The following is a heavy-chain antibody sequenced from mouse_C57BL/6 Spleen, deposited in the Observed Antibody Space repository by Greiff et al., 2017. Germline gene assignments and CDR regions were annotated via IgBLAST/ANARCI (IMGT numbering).Heavy chain of an antibody. Sequence: QVQLQQPGAELVMPGASVKLSCKASGYTFTSYWMQWVKQRPGPGLEWIGELDPSDSYTNYNQKFIGKATLTVDTSSSTAYMQLSSLTSKDSAVYYCAGGSSPAWFAYWGQGTLVSVAA. CDR3: AGGSSPAWFAY. J-gene: IGHJ3*01. D-gene: IGHD1-1*01. CDR1: GYTFTSYW. V-gene: IGHV1-50*01. CDR2: LDPSDSYT.